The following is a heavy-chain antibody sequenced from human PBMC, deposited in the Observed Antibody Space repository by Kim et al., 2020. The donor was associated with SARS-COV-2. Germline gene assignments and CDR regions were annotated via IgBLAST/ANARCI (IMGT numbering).Heavy chain of an antibody. CDR3: ARGTLAYCGGDCYSGGFDY. CDR1: GGSISSGGYY. Sequence: SETLSLTCTVSGGSISSGGYYWSWIRQHPGKGLEWIGYIYYSGSTYYNPSLKSRVTISVDTSKNQFSLKLSSVTAADTAEYYCARGTLAYCGGDCYSGGFDYWGQGTLVTVSS. D-gene: IGHD2-21*01. CDR2: IYYSGST. V-gene: IGHV4-31*03. J-gene: IGHJ4*02.